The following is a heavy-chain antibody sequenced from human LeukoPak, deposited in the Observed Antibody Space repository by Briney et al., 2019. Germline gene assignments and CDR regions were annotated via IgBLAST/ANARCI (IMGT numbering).Heavy chain of an antibody. CDR1: GFAFSSYD. J-gene: IGHJ3*02. CDR3: AFPAHHWLVRGAFDI. V-gene: IGHV3-23*01. D-gene: IGHD6-19*01. CDR2: ISGTGDNS. Sequence: GGSLRLSCAASGFAFSSYDMNWVRQAAGKGLEWVSQISGTGDNSDYADSVKGRFTISRDNSKRTLYLQLNNLRVEDTAIYYCAFPAHHWLVRGAFDIWGQGTVVTVSS.